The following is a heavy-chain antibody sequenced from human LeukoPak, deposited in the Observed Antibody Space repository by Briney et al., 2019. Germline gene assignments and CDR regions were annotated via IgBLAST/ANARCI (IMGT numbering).Heavy chain of an antibody. V-gene: IGHV5-51*01. CDR1: GSSITSYW. J-gene: IGHJ5*02. CDR2: IYPSDSDT. CDR3: ARQRKTYYYGSGSYTSNWFDP. Sequence: GASLQISCKGSGSSITSYWIGWVRQLPGKGLEWMGIIYPSDSDTRYSPSFQGQVTISADKSISTAYLQWSSLNASDTAMYYCARQRKTYYYGSGSYTSNWFDPWGQGTLVTVSS. D-gene: IGHD3-10*01.